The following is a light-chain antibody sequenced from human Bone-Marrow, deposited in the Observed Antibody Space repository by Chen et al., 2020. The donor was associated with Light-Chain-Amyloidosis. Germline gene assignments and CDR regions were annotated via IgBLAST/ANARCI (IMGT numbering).Light chain of an antibody. J-gene: IGLJ2*01. V-gene: IGLV3-25*03. CDR3: QSVDTSNTFDVI. CDR2: KDT. CDR1: ALPKQN. Sequence: SYELTQPPSVSVSSGQTARITCSADALPKQNTYWYQQRPGQAPILIIYKDTERPSGIPERFSGSSSGTEVTLTISGVQAEDEADYYCQSVDTSNTFDVIFGGGTKLTVL.